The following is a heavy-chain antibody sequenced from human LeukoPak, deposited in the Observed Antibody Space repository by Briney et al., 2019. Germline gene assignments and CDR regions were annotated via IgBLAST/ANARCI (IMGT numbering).Heavy chain of an antibody. CDR3: ARDSSSFPNYFDY. V-gene: IGHV3-53*01. CDR2: LYSDGST. J-gene: IGHJ4*02. D-gene: IGHD2/OR15-2a*01. Sequence: GGSLRLSCVASGFSVSSNYMSWVSQGPGKGLEWVSLLYSDGSTFYADSVKGRFTISRDNSKNTLYLQMNRLRAEDTAVYYCARDSSSFPNYFDYWGQGTLVTVSS. CDR1: GFSVSSNY.